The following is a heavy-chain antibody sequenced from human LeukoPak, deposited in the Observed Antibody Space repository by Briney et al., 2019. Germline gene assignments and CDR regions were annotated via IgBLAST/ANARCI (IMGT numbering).Heavy chain of an antibody. Sequence: SWIRQPPGKGLEWIGYIYYSGSTYYNPSLKSRVTISVDTSKNQFSLKLSSVTAADTAVYYCARDGGSYYTGADAFDIWGQGTMVTVSS. D-gene: IGHD1-26*01. J-gene: IGHJ3*02. V-gene: IGHV4-30-4*08. CDR3: ARDGGSYYTGADAFDI. CDR2: IYYSGST.